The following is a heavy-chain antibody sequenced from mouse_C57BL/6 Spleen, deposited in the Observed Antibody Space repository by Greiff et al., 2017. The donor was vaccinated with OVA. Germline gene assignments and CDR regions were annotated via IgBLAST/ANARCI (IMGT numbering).Heavy chain of an antibody. J-gene: IGHJ4*01. CDR1: GYSFTDYN. Sequence: VQLQQSGPAPVKPGASEKISCKASGYSFTDYNMNWVKQSNGKSHEWLGVINPNYVTTSYNQKFKGKATLTVDQSSSTAYMQLNSLTSEDSAVYYCASPYGYDGGYAMDYWGQGTSVTVSA. CDR3: ASPYGYDGGYAMDY. CDR2: INPNYVTT. D-gene: IGHD2-2*01. V-gene: IGHV1-39*01.